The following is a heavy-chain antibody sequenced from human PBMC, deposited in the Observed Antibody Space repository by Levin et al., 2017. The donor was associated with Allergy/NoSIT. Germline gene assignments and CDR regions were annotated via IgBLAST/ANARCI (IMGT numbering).Heavy chain of an antibody. CDR1: GVSVSSASYY. D-gene: IGHD3-16*01. Sequence: SQTLSLTCSVSGVSVSSASYYWSWIRQSPGKGLEWIGNIYYSGRTNYNPSLKSRLTISLDTSKNQFSLRLNSVTAADTAMYYCARDGGLYDPWGQGTLVTVSS. CDR3: ARDGGLYDP. CDR2: IYYSGRT. V-gene: IGHV4-61*01. J-gene: IGHJ5*02.